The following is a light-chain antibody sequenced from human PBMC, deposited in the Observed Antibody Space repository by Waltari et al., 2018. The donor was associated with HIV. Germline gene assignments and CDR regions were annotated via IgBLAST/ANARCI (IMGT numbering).Light chain of an antibody. J-gene: IGLJ2*01. Sequence: QSVLTQPPSVSGTPGQKVTISCSGGSSNIGSNPVNLYQQRPGTAPKLLIYSNNQRSSGFPDRFSGSKSGTSASLAISGLQSDDETDYYCAVRDDRLNGVLFGGGTRLTVL. CDR2: SNN. V-gene: IGLV1-44*01. CDR3: AVRDDRLNGVL. CDR1: SSNIGSNP.